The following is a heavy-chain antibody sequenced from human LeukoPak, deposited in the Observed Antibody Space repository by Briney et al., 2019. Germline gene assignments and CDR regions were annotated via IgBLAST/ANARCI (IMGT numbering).Heavy chain of an antibody. D-gene: IGHD5-24*01. J-gene: IGHJ3*02. CDR3: ARRRDGYMHAAFDI. Sequence: PGGSLRLSCAASGFTFSSYAMSWVRQAPGKGLEWVSAISGSGGSTYYADSVKGHFTISRDNSKITLYLQMNSLRADDTAVYYCARRRDGYMHAAFDIWGQGTMVTVSS. CDR2: ISGSGGST. CDR1: GFTFSSYA. V-gene: IGHV3-23*01.